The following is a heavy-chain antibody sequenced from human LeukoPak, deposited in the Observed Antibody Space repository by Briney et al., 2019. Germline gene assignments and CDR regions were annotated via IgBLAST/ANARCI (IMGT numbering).Heavy chain of an antibody. V-gene: IGHV4-39*07. CDR1: GGSISSSSYY. D-gene: IGHD1-1*01. CDR2: IYYSGST. Sequence: IPSETLSLTWTVSGGSISSSSYYWGWIRQPPGKGLEWIGSIYYSGSTYYNPSLKSRVTISVDTSKNQLSLNLSSVTAADTAVYYCARGKDTGGAVFGPTTNWGQGTLVTVSS. CDR3: ARGKDTGGAVFGPTTN. J-gene: IGHJ4*02.